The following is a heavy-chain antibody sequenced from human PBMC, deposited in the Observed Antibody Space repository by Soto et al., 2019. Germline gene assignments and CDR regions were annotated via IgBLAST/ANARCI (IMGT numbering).Heavy chain of an antibody. D-gene: IGHD4-17*01. Sequence: SETLSLTCTVSGGSISSSSYYWGWIRQPPGKGLEWIGSIYYSGSTYYNPSLKSRVTISVDTSKNQFSLKLSSVTAADTAVYYCARKYRSVTTDRGPIGSFDPWGQGTLVTVSS. CDR1: GGSISSSSYY. CDR2: IYYSGST. V-gene: IGHV4-39*01. CDR3: ARKYRSVTTDRGPIGSFDP. J-gene: IGHJ5*02.